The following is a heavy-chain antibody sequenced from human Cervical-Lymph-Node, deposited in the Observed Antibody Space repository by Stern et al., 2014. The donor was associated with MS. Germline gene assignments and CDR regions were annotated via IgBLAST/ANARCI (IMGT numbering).Heavy chain of an antibody. J-gene: IGHJ4*02. V-gene: IGHV2-70*01. CDR2: IDWDDDK. CDR1: GFSLNTPGMY. Sequence: QVTLKESGPALVKPTETLTLTCTFSGFSLNTPGMYVSWIRHSPGRALEWLALIDWDDDKYYGPSLRTRLTISRDTSKNQVVLRLTNVDLVDTASYYCARINIGAGGTGVDYWGQGTLVTVSS. D-gene: IGHD5-12*01. CDR3: ARINIGAGGTGVDY.